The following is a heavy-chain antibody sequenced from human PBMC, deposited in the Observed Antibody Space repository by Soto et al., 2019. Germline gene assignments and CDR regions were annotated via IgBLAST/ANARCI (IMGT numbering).Heavy chain of an antibody. J-gene: IGHJ4*02. V-gene: IGHV1-2*02. D-gene: IGHD4-17*01. CDR1: GYTFSDYY. CDR2: INPDSGGT. CDR3: TRKVRDYNFDY. Sequence: QVQLAQSGAEVKKPGASVKVSCKASGYTFSDYYMHWWRQAPGQGLEWMGWINPDSGGTKYTQKFQGRVTMTRDTSISTAYMELSGLRSDDTAVYYCTRKVRDYNFDYWGQGTLVTVSS.